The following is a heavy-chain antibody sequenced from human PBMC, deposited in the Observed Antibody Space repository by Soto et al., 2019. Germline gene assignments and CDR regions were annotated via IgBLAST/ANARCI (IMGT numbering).Heavy chain of an antibody. CDR1: GFTFSDSA. V-gene: IGHV3-21*01. Sequence: EVQLVESGGGLVKPGGSLRLSCVASGFTFSDSAMNWVRQAPGKGLEWVSAITHSSRFISYSDSVKSRFTISRDNAQNSVYLELNSLKPEDTAVYYCARGGGSVSYWGQGTLVTVSS. J-gene: IGHJ4*02. CDR2: ITHSSRFI. CDR3: ARGGGSVSY. D-gene: IGHD1-26*01.